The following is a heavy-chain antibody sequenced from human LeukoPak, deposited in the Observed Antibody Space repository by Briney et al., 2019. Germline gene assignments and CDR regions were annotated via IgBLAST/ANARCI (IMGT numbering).Heavy chain of an antibody. J-gene: IGHJ4*02. D-gene: IGHD3-10*01. CDR2: IKRKTDGGTT. Sequence: PGGSLRLSCAASGFTFSNASMSWVRQAPGRGLEWVGRIKRKTDGGTTDYAAPVKGRFTISRDDSKNTLYMQMRSLKDEDTAVYYCTTDAGYYGSGSYYKYFDYWGQGTLVTVSS. CDR3: TTDAGYYGSGSYYKYFDY. V-gene: IGHV3-15*01. CDR1: GFTFSNAS.